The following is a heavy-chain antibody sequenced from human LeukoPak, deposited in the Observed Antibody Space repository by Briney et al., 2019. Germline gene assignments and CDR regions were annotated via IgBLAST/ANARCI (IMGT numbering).Heavy chain of an antibody. V-gene: IGHV4-4*02. D-gene: IGHD5-18*01. CDR1: GGSISSSNW. CDR2: IYHSGST. J-gene: IGHJ4*02. Sequence: PSGTLSLTCAVSGGSISSSNWWSWVRQPPGKGLEWIGEIYHSGSTNYNPSLKSRVTISVDKSKNQFSLWLSSVTAADTAVYYCARGGYSYGSPYYFDYWGQGTLVTVSS. CDR3: ARGGYSYGSPYYFDY.